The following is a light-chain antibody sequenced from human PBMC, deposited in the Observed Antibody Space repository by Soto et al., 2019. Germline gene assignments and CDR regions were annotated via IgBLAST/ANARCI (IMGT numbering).Light chain of an antibody. CDR1: SSNIGAGYD. J-gene: IGLJ3*02. CDR2: GNS. Sequence: QSVLTQPPSVSGAPGQRVTISCTGSSSNIGAGYDVHWYQQLPGTAPKLLIYGNSNRPSGVPDRFSGSKSGTSASLAITGLRAEDEADYYCQSYDSSLSGWVFGGGTQRTGL. V-gene: IGLV1-40*01. CDR3: QSYDSSLSGWV.